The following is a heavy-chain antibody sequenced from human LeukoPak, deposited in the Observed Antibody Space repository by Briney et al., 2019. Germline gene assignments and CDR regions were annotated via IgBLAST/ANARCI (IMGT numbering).Heavy chain of an antibody. CDR3: VRVGLTTVVPGLHAFDI. J-gene: IGHJ3*02. V-gene: IGHV3-74*01. D-gene: IGHD4-23*01. CDR2: INTDGSTT. CDR1: GFTFSSYW. Sequence: GGSLRLSCAASGFTFSSYWMHWVRQAPGKGLVWVSRINTDGSTTNYADSVKGRFTISRDNAKYTLDIQMNSLRADDTAMYYCVRVGLTTVVPGLHAFDIWGQGTIVSVSS.